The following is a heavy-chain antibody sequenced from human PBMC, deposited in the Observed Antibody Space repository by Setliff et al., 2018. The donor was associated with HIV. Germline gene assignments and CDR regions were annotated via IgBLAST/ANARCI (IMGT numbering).Heavy chain of an antibody. CDR1: GDSISTLNF. CDR2: IYHSGSA. V-gene: IGHV4-38-2*02. Sequence: SETLSLTCTVSGDSISTLNFWSWIRQPPGKGLEWIGNIYHSGSASYNPALKSRVTISVDTSKNQFSLKLTSVTAADTAIYYCARWPGRAPDYWGQGTLVTVSS. J-gene: IGHJ4*02. D-gene: IGHD3-10*01. CDR3: ARWPGRAPDY.